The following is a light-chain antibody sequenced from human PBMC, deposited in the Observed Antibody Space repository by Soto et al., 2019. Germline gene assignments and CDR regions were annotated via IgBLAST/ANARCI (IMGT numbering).Light chain of an antibody. CDR2: GIS. Sequence: ESILTQSPGTLSLSPGERATLSCRTSQSVTKSFFAWYQQRPGQAPRRLLYGISSRATGIPDRFSGSGSGTDFTLTISRLEPEDFVVYYCQQYSTLPHTFGQGTKLEVK. CDR3: QQYSTLPHT. V-gene: IGKV3-20*01. J-gene: IGKJ2*01. CDR1: QSVTKSF.